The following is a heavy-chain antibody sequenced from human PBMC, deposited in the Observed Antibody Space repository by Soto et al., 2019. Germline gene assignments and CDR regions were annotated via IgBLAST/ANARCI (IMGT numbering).Heavy chain of an antibody. CDR1: GGTFSSYA. CDR3: ASNYNILTGSYYYGLDV. J-gene: IGHJ6*02. CDR2: IIPIFGTA. D-gene: IGHD3-9*01. V-gene: IGHV1-69*13. Sequence: SVKVSCKASGGTFSSYAISWVRQAPGQGLEWMGGIIPIFGTADYAQKFQGRVSITADESTSTAYMELSSLRSEDSAVYYCASNYNILTGSYYYGLDVWGQGTTVTVSS.